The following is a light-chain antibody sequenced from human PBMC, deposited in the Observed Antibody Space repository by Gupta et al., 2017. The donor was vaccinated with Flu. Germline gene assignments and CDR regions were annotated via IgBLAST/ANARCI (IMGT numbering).Light chain of an antibody. CDR1: QSISGY. Sequence: DIQMTQSPSSLSASVGDRVTITCRASQSISGYLYWYQQKPGKAPKLLIYAASRLQSGVPSRFRGSGARTDFTITSSRLQHGDFATYYCQQSYSIPQAFGQGTKVEIK. J-gene: IGKJ1*01. CDR3: QQSYSIPQA. CDR2: AAS. V-gene: IGKV1-39*01.